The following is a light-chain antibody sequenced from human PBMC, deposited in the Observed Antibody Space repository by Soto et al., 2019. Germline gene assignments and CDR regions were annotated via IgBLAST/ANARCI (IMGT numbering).Light chain of an antibody. J-gene: IGKJ1*01. CDR1: ESIRTW. Sequence: DIQMTQSPSTLSASIGDRVTITCRASESIRTWLAWYQHKPGKAPKFLIYDASSLESGVPSRFSGSGSGTEFTLTISSLQPDDFATYYCQQYNSYRTFGQGTKVDI. CDR2: DAS. V-gene: IGKV1-5*01. CDR3: QQYNSYRT.